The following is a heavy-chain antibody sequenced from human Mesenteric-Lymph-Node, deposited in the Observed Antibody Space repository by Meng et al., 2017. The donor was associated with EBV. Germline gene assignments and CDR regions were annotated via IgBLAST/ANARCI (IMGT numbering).Heavy chain of an antibody. J-gene: IGHJ4*02. Sequence: QVQVQEAGPGPVKPAGTLSLTCAVSGDSLTSTNWWSWVRQPPGKGLEWIGEIFHSGITNYNPSLKSRITLSVDKSKNLFSLNLSSVTAADTAVYFCARRREYSSGWPIDYWGQGTLVTVSS. CDR2: IFHSGIT. CDR3: ARRREYSSGWPIDY. D-gene: IGHD6-19*01. V-gene: IGHV4-4*01. CDR1: GDSLTSTNW.